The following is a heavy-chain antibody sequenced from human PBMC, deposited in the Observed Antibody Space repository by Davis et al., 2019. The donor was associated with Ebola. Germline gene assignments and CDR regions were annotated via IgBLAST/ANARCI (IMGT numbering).Heavy chain of an antibody. V-gene: IGHV3-74*01. CDR2: INGDGTNT. J-gene: IGHJ4*02. CDR3: ARVVTMIVVT. CDR1: GFTFNNFW. Sequence: HTGGSLRLSCAASGFTFNNFWMYWVRQGPGKGLVWVSRINGDGTNTAYADSVKGRFTISRDNAKNSLYLQMNSLRAEDTAVYYCARVVTMIVVTWGQGTLVTVSS. D-gene: IGHD3-22*01.